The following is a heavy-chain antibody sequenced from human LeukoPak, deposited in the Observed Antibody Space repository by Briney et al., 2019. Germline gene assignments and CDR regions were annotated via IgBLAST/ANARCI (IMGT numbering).Heavy chain of an antibody. CDR3: ARVPADGLREDY. CDR1: GFTFSNNA. D-gene: IGHD4-17*01. J-gene: IGHJ4*02. Sequence: GGSLRLSCAASGFTFSNNAMHWVRQAPGKGLEWVALISYDATNKYYGDSVKGRFTISRDSSKNTLFLQMNRLRPEDAAVYYCARVPADGLREDYWGQGTLVTVSS. CDR2: ISYDATNK. V-gene: IGHV3-30*04.